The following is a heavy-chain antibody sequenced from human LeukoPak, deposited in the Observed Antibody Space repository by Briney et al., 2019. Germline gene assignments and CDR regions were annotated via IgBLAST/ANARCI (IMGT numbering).Heavy chain of an antibody. CDR3: ARDGYYGSGSHTAYFDH. D-gene: IGHD3-10*01. CDR1: GGSIISNYY. V-gene: IGHV4-59*01. Sequence: SETLSLTCTVSGGSIISNYYWSWIRQPPGKGLEWVGYIRYSGSTNYNSSLKSRVTMSVDTSKNQFSLKLSSVTAADTAVYFCARDGYYGSGSHTAYFDHWGQGTLVTVSS. CDR2: IRYSGST. J-gene: IGHJ4*02.